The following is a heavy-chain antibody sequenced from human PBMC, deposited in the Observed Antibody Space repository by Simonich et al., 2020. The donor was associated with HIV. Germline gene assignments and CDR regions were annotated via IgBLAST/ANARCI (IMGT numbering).Heavy chain of an antibody. V-gene: IGHV4-34*01. CDR2: IDHRGSN. CDR3: ARQSGYVDAFDI. CDR1: GESFSGYY. Sequence: QEQLRQWGAGLLKPSETLSLTCAVYGESFSGYYWNWIHQPPGKGLEWIGEIDHRGSNNYNPPLKSRVTISVDTSKNQFSLMLNSVTAADTAVYYCARQSGYVDAFDIWGQGTMVTVSS. J-gene: IGHJ3*02. D-gene: IGHD5-12*01.